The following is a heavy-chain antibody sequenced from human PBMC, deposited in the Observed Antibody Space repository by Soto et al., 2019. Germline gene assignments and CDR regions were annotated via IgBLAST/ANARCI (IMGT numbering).Heavy chain of an antibody. CDR3: AHAGDYDLRTFDR. Sequence: PGRAAPLTWDFSGFSRSTHHMGGAWIRPPPGKALEWLALIYWDDDKRYSPSLKDMLAISKDTSSNQVDLTTTNMDPGDTATYFCAHAGDYDLRTFDRWGPGTLVTGSS. CDR2: IYWDDDK. D-gene: IGHD4-17*01. CDR1: GFSRSTHHMG. V-gene: IGHV2-5*02. J-gene: IGHJ4*02.